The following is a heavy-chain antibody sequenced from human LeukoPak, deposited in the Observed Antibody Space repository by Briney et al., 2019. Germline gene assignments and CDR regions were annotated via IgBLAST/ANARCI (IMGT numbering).Heavy chain of an antibody. CDR1: GYTFSSYG. CDR3: ARETDTAMVPDY. Sequence: ASVKVSCKASGYTFSSYGISWVRQAPGQGLEWMGWISAYNGNTNYAQKLQGRVTMTTVTSTSTVYMELRSLRSDDTAVYYCARETDTAMVPDYWGQGTLVTVSS. J-gene: IGHJ4*02. D-gene: IGHD5-18*01. CDR2: ISAYNGNT. V-gene: IGHV1-18*01.